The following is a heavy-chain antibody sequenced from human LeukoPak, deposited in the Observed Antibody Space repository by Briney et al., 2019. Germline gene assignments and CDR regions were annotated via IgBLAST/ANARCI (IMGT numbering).Heavy chain of an antibody. Sequence: PGRSLRLSCAASGFTFDDYAMHWVRQAPGKGLEWVSGISWNSGSIGYADSVKGRFTISRDNAKNSLYLQMNSLRAEDTALYYCAKDIGDGYYVFEGMDVWGQGTTVTVSS. CDR2: ISWNSGSI. D-gene: IGHD4-17*01. CDR1: GFTFDDYA. V-gene: IGHV3-9*01. J-gene: IGHJ6*02. CDR3: AKDIGDGYYVFEGMDV.